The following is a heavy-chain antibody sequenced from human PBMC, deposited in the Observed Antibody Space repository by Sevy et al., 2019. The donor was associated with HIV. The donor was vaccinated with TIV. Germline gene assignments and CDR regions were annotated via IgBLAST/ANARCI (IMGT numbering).Heavy chain of an antibody. CDR1: GFTLSSYE. CDR3: ARGPHYYYDSSAFFEY. Sequence: GGSLRLSCTAAGFTLSSYEMNWVRQAPGKGLESVSSIVNSGSTVYYAYSVKGRFTISRDNAKNSLFLQMNSLRAEDTAVYYCARGPHYYYDSSAFFEYWGQGPLVTVSS. D-gene: IGHD3-22*01. V-gene: IGHV3-48*03. CDR2: IVNSGSTV. J-gene: IGHJ4*02.